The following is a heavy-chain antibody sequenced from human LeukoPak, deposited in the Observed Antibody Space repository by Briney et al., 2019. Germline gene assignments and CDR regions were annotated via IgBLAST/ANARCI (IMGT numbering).Heavy chain of an antibody. CDR1: GGSISSSSYY. D-gene: IGHD4-17*01. CDR2: IYYSGST. CDR3: ARQIYGDHENYYYYYMDV. V-gene: IGHV4-39*01. J-gene: IGHJ6*03. Sequence: PETLSLTCTVSGGSISSSSYYWGWIRQPPGKGLEWIGSIYYSGSTYYNPSLKSRVTISVDTSKNQFSLKLSSVTAADTAVYYCARQIYGDHENYYYYYMDVWGKGTTVTISS.